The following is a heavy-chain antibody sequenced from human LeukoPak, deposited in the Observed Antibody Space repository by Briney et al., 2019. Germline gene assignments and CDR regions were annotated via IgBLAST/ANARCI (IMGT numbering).Heavy chain of an antibody. CDR2: INPNSGGT. J-gene: IGHJ4*02. V-gene: IGHV1-2*02. CDR1: GYTFTGYY. D-gene: IGHD6-13*01. Sequence: GASVKVSCKASGYTFTGYYMHWVRQAPGQGLEWMGWINPNSGGTNYAQKFQGRVTMTRDTSISTAYMELSRLRSDDTAVYYCARDHDLAAAQFDYWGQGTLVTVSS. CDR3: ARDHDLAAAQFDY.